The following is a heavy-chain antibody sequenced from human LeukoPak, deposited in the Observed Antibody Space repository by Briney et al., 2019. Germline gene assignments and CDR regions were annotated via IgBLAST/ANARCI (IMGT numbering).Heavy chain of an antibody. CDR2: MNPISGNT. V-gene: IGHV1-8*01. D-gene: IGHD2-2*02. Sequence: ASVKVSCKASGYTFTDINWVRQAAGQGLEWMGWMNPISGNTGYAQRFQGRVTMTRNTSINTAYMELSGLTSEDTAVYYCARGAPYCGGASCYNYWGQGALVTVSS. J-gene: IGHJ4*02. CDR1: GYTFTD. CDR3: ARGAPYCGGASCYNY.